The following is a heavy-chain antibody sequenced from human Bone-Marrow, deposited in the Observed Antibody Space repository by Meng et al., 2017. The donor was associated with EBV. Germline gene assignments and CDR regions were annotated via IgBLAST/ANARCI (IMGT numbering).Heavy chain of an antibody. CDR3: ARADFSDYGDPNWFDP. Sequence: AQLQVPGPRLVKPSGTPPLPCAVSGGSISSGNWWSWVRQPPGKGLEWIGEIYHSGSTNYNPSLKSRVTISVDKSKNQFSLKLSSVTAADTAVYYCARADFSDYGDPNWFDPWGQGTLVTVSS. V-gene: IGHV4-4*02. CDR2: IYHSGST. CDR1: GGSISSGNW. D-gene: IGHD4-17*01. J-gene: IGHJ5*02.